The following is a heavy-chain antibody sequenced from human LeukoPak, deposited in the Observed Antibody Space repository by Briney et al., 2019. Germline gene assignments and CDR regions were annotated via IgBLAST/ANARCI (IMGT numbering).Heavy chain of an antibody. CDR1: GFTFSDYY. V-gene: IGHV3-11*01. Sequence: PGGSLRLSCAASGFTFSDYYMSWIRQAPGKGLEWVSYISSSGSTIYYADSVKGRFTISRDNAKNSLYLQMNSLRAEGTAVYYCARTEPYYDILTGYFDYWGQGTLVTVSS. J-gene: IGHJ4*02. D-gene: IGHD3-9*01. CDR2: ISSSGSTI. CDR3: ARTEPYYDILTGYFDY.